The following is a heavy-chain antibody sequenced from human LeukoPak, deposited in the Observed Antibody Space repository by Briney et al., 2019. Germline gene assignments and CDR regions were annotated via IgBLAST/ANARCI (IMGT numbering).Heavy chain of an antibody. J-gene: IGHJ6*02. V-gene: IGHV3-30*18. CDR1: GFTFSSYG. CDR2: ISYDGSNK. D-gene: IGHD4-17*01. CDR3: AKARPRDYGDYVDGMVV. Sequence: GGSLRLSCAASGFTFSSYGMHWVRQAPGKGLKWVAIISYDGSNKYYADSVKGRFTISRDNSKNTLYLQMNSLRAEDTAVYYCAKARPRDYGDYVDGMVVWGQGTTVTVSS.